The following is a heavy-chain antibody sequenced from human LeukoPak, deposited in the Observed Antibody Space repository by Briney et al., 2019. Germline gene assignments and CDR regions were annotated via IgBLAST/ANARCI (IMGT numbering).Heavy chain of an antibody. V-gene: IGHV3-21*01. CDR3: AREGARLTLDY. Sequence: GGSLRLSCAASEFTFSSYAMSWVRQAPGKGLEWVSSISSSSSYIYYADSVKGRFTISRDNAKNSLYLQMNSLRAEDTAVYYCAREGARLTLDYWGQGTLVTVSS. CDR2: ISSSSSYI. CDR1: EFTFSSYA. J-gene: IGHJ4*02. D-gene: IGHD6-25*01.